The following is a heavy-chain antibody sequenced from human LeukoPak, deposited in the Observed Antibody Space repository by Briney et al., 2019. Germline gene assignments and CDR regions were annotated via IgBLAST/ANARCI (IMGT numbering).Heavy chain of an antibody. CDR3: AKRGVVIRVILVGFHKEDYCFDS. Sequence: GSLRLSCVVSVITPRNYGVSWVRPAPGEGLGWGADIIGIGGRTNYADYVKGRFTISRNNAKNTLYLQMNRLRVEGTAVYFCAKRGVVIRVILVGFHKEDYCFDSWGQGALVTVSS. CDR2: IIGIGGRT. J-gene: IGHJ4*02. V-gene: IGHV3-23*01. D-gene: IGHD3-22*01. CDR1: VITPRNYG.